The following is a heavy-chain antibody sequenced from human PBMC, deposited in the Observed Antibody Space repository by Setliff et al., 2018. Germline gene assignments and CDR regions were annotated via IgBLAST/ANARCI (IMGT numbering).Heavy chain of an antibody. D-gene: IGHD2-15*01. CDR3: ARDGGGYCATTSCFHFDY. J-gene: IGHJ4*02. CDR2: ISGGDGNT. V-gene: IGHV1-3*01. CDR1: GYTFTNYG. Sequence: ASVKVSCKASGYTFTNYGMHWVRQAPGQSLEWMGWISGGDGNTKYSKQFQGRLTLTRDTSANTAYMELSTLTSEDTAVYYCARDGGGYCATTSCFHFDYWGQGTQVTVSS.